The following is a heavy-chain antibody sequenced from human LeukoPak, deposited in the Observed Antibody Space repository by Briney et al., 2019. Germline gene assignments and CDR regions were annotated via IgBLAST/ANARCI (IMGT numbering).Heavy chain of an antibody. J-gene: IGHJ4*02. V-gene: IGHV3-48*01. CDR2: ISSSSSTI. Sequence: GGSLRLSCAASGFTFSSYSMNWVRQAPGKGLEWVSYISSSSSTIYYADSVKGRFTISRDNAKNSLYLQMNSLRAEDTAVYYCARGRGPFYFGYWGQGTLVTVSS. CDR1: GFTFSSYS. CDR3: ARGRGPFYFGY.